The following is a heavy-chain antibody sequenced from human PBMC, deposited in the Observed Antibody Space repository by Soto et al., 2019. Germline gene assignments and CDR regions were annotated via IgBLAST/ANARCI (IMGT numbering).Heavy chain of an antibody. CDR2: IYYSGST. CDR3: ARGIDYGFRYFDY. J-gene: IGHJ4*02. CDR1: GGSISSYY. Sequence: QVQLQESGPGLVKPLETLSLTCTVSGGSISSYYWSWIRQPPGKGLEWIGYIYYSGSTNYNPSLKSRVTISVDTSKNQFSLKLSSVTAADTAVYYCARGIDYGFRYFDYWGQGTLVTVSS. V-gene: IGHV4-59*01. D-gene: IGHD4-17*01.